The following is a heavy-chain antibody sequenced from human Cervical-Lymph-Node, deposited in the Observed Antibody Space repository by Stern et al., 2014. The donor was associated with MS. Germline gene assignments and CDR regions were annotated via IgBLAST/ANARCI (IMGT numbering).Heavy chain of an antibody. CDR2: VYPGDPKT. Sequence: VQLVQSGAELIRPGESLKLSCTGPGFKFSIYWIAWVRQMPGKGLEWMGSVYPGDPKTRYSPSFQGQVTMSADKSTSTAYLQWSSLNASDTAMYFCARQTTAWASDVWGQGTLVTVSS. CDR1: GFKFSIYW. J-gene: IGHJ4*02. D-gene: IGHD1-14*01. CDR3: ARQTTAWASDV. V-gene: IGHV5-51*01.